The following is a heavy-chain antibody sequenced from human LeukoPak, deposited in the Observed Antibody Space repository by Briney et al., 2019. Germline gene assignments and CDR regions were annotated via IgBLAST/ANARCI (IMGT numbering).Heavy chain of an antibody. V-gene: IGHV4-59*01. CDR2: IYYNGNT. CDR1: GVSISSSY. Sequence: PSGTPSLTCTVSGVSISSSYWSWVRQPPRKRLEWSGYIYYNGNTNSNPSLKSRVTISVDTSKNQFSLKLSSVTAADTAVYYCVRGNYDNRGYSNAFDIWGQGAMVTVSS. D-gene: IGHD3-22*01. CDR3: VRGNYDNRGYSNAFDI. J-gene: IGHJ3*02.